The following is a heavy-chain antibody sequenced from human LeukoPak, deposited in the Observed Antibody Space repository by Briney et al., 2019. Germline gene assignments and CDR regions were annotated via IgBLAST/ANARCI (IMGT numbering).Heavy chain of an antibody. D-gene: IGHD1-1*01. CDR2: MNSAGTTI. CDR1: GFTISGFW. V-gene: IGHV3-74*01. J-gene: IGHJ4*01. Sequence: GSLRLSCAASGFTISGFWMHWVRQVPGEGLVWVARMNSAGTTINYADSVKGRFTISRDNVRNTLHLQMNDLSLEDTAVYFCIREVQVRASASLGLWGRGTLVTVS. CDR3: IREVQVRASASLGL.